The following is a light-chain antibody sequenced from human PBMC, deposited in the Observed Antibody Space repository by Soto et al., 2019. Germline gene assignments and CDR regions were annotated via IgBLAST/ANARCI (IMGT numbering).Light chain of an antibody. Sequence: QSVLTQPPSVSGAPGQRVTIPCTGSSSNIGSFYDVHWYQQLPGTVPKLLIYGDNNRPSGVPDRFSGSKSGTAASLAITGLQAEEEADYYSQSHDNSQNHVVSGGRTKLPVL. CDR1: SSNIGSFYD. J-gene: IGLJ2*01. CDR3: QSHDNSQNHVV. CDR2: GDN. V-gene: IGLV1-40*01.